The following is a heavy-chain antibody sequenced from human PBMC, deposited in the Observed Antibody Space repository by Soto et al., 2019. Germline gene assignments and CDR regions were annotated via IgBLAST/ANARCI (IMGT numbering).Heavy chain of an antibody. CDR3: ARHHYYGSGSYSFYFDY. J-gene: IGHJ4*02. V-gene: IGHV4-59*01. CDR1: GGSISSYY. D-gene: IGHD3-10*01. CDR2: IYYSGST. Sequence: SETLSLTCTVSGGSISSYYWSWIRQPPGKGLEWIGYIYYSGSTNYNPSLKSRVTISVDTSKNQFSLKLSSVTAADTAVYYCARHHYYGSGSYSFYFDYWGQGTLVTVSS.